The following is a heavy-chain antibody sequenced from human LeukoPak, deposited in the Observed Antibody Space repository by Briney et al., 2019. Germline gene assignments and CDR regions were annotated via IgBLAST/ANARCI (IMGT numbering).Heavy chain of an antibody. CDR3: ARDPLYGDPMVYYYYYMDV. Sequence: GGSLRLSCAASGFTFSDYYMSWIRQAPGKGLEWVSYISSSGSTIYYADSVKGRFTISRDNAKNSLYLQMNSLRAEDTAVYYCARDPLYGDPMVYYYYYMDVWGKGTTVTVSS. J-gene: IGHJ6*03. CDR1: GFTFSDYY. CDR2: ISSSGSTI. V-gene: IGHV3-11*04. D-gene: IGHD4-17*01.